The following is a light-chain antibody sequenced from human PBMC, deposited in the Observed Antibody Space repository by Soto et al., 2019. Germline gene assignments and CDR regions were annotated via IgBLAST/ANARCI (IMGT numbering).Light chain of an antibody. CDR3: QSYDSSQSGWV. Sequence: QSVLTQPPSVSGAPGQRVTISCTESSSNIGAGYDVHWYQQLPGTAPKLLIYGNSNRPSGVPDRFSGSKSGTSASLAITGLQAEDEADYYCQSYDSSQSGWVFGGGTKLTVL. J-gene: IGLJ3*02. CDR1: SSNIGAGYD. CDR2: GNS. V-gene: IGLV1-40*01.